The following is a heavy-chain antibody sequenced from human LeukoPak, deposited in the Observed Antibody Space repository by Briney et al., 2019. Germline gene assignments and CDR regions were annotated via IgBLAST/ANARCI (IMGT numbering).Heavy chain of an antibody. CDR2: ISAYSGKA. Sequence: ASVTVSCTASGYTFTSFGITWVRQAPGQGLEWMGWISAYSGKANYAPTFYGRVTMTTDTSTSTAYMELGSLTSDDTAVYYCARDLPFEGILEWLLEYWGQGTLVTVTS. V-gene: IGHV1-18*01. CDR1: GYTFTSFG. CDR3: ARDLPFEGILEWLLEY. D-gene: IGHD3-3*01. J-gene: IGHJ1*01.